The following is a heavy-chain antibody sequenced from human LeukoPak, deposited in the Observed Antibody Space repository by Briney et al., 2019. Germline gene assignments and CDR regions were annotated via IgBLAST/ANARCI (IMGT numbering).Heavy chain of an antibody. J-gene: IGHJ4*02. CDR1: GFTFSSYS. Sequence: GGSLRLSCVASGFTFSSYSMNWVRQAPGKGLEWVSSISSSSSYIYYADSVKGRFTISRDNAKNSLYLQMNSLRAEDTAVYYCAREFYDSSGYFYYWGQGTLVTVSS. V-gene: IGHV3-21*01. CDR3: AREFYDSSGYFYY. D-gene: IGHD3-22*01. CDR2: ISSSSSYI.